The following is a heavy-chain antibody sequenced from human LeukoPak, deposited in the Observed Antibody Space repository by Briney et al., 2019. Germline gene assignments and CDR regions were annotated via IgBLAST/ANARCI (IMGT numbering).Heavy chain of an antibody. Sequence: GRSLRLSCAGSGFTFSTSAVSWVRHAPRKGLEWVSSMSGSDGATSSAHPVRGRFTISRDNSKSRLYRQMSSLRPEDRAVYYWAAARRATTPLLPVDYWGQGSLVSDPS. V-gene: IGHV3-23*01. CDR2: MSGSDGAT. CDR3: AAARRATTPLLPVDY. J-gene: IGHJ4*02. D-gene: IGHD1-1*01. CDR1: GFTFSTSA.